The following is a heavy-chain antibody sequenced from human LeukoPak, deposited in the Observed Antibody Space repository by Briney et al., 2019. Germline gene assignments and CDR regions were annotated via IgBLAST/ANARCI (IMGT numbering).Heavy chain of an antibody. CDR1: GGPISSGGYS. Sequence: SETLSLTCAVSGGPISSGGYSWSWIRQPPGKGLEWIGYIYHSGSTYYNPSLKSRVTISVDRSKNQFSLKLSSVTAADTAVYYCARDSQYQLLGYFDYWGQGTLVTVSS. CDR3: ARDSQYQLLGYFDY. J-gene: IGHJ4*02. D-gene: IGHD2-2*01. V-gene: IGHV4-30-2*01. CDR2: IYHSGST.